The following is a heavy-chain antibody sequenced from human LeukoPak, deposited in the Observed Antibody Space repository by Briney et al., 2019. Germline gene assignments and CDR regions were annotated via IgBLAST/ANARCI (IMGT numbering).Heavy chain of an antibody. Sequence: GGSLRLSCAASGFICSDYYMTWIRQAPGKGLEWGSYITSSGSTIYYADSVKGRFTISRDNAKNSVYLQMNRLRAEDTAVYYCARDRRPYDVLTGYYDYWGQGTLVTVSS. CDR2: ITSSGSTI. D-gene: IGHD3-9*01. CDR3: ARDRRPYDVLTGYYDY. CDR1: GFICSDYY. J-gene: IGHJ4*02. V-gene: IGHV3-11*04.